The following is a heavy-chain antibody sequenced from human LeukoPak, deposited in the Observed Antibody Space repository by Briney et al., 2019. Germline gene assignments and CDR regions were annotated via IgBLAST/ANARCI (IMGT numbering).Heavy chain of an antibody. J-gene: IGHJ6*04. D-gene: IGHD5-12*01. V-gene: IGHV4-39*07. CDR2: IYYSGST. CDR3: ARDRAYSGYDR. CDR1: GGSISSSSYY. Sequence: PSETLSLTCTVSGGSISSSSYYWGWIRQPPGKGLEWIGSIYYSGSTYYNPSLKSRVTISVDTSKNQFSLKLSSVTAADTAVYYCARDRAYSGYDRWGKGTTVTISS.